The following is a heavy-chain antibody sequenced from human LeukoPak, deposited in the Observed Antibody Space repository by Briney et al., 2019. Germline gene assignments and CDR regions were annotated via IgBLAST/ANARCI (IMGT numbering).Heavy chain of an antibody. J-gene: IGHJ4*02. Sequence: GGSLRLSCAASGFTFSSYAMSWVRQAPGKGLEWVSAISGSGGSTYYADSVKGRFTISGDNSKNTLYLQMNSLRAEDTAVYYCAKKDNSPHAYGDPDYWGQGTLVTVSS. D-gene: IGHD4-17*01. V-gene: IGHV3-23*01. CDR1: GFTFSSYA. CDR3: AKKDNSPHAYGDPDY. CDR2: ISGSGGST.